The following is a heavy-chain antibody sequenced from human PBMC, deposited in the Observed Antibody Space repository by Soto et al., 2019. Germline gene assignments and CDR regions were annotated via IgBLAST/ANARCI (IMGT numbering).Heavy chain of an antibody. Sequence: QVQLVESGGGVVQPGRSLRLSCAASGFTFSSHGMHWVRQAPGKGLEWVAVVSYDGGSKYYADSVKGRFTVSRDNSKNTLYLEMNSLRNEDTAVYYCAKIYCGGGSCYWFFDLWGRCTLVTVSS. V-gene: IGHV3-30*18. CDR2: VSYDGGSK. J-gene: IGHJ2*01. D-gene: IGHD2-15*01. CDR1: GFTFSSHG. CDR3: AKIYCGGGSCYWFFDL.